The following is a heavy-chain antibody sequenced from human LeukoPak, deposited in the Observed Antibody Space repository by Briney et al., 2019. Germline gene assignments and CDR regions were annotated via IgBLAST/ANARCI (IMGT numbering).Heavy chain of an antibody. CDR1: GFTFSSYS. V-gene: IGHV3-21*01. J-gene: IGHJ4*02. Sequence: GGSLRLSCAASGFTFSSYSMNWVRQAPGKGLEWVSSISSSSSYIYYADSVKGRFTISRDNAKNSLFLQMNSLRAEDTAVYYCASGFRFPYGSGSYPYWGQGTLVTVSS. D-gene: IGHD3-10*01. CDR2: ISSSSSYI. CDR3: ASGFRFPYGSGSYPY.